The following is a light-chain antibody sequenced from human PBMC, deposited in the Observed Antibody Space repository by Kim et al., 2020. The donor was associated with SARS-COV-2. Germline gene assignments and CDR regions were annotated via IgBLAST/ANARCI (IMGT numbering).Light chain of an antibody. V-gene: IGKV1-39*01. Sequence: DIQMTQSPSSLSASVGDRVTITCRAGQSITNYLNWYQQKPGKAPKLLIYSASTLQSGVPSRFSGSGSGTDFLLTISSLQHEDFATYYCQQSTRFGQGTKVDIK. CDR2: SAS. J-gene: IGKJ1*01. CDR1: QSITNY. CDR3: QQSTR.